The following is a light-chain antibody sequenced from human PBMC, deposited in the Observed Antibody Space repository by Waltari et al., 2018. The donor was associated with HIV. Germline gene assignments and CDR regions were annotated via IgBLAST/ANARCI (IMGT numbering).Light chain of an antibody. CDR1: STDSRFYQY. Sequence: QSALTQPASVSGFLGQSINISCTGISTDSRFYQYVSWYQQYPGKIPRLILFDINKRPSGVPAHVPGSMPGNSASLTFSGLQSGDEAHYYCASNRLDYTLIFGGGTKLTVL. CDR2: DIN. CDR3: ASNRLDYTLI. J-gene: IGLJ2*01. V-gene: IGLV2-14*03.